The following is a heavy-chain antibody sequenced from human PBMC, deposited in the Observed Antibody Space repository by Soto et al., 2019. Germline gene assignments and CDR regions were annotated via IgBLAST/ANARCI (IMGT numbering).Heavy chain of an antibody. J-gene: IGHJ3*02. D-gene: IGHD3-10*01. CDR1: GGTFSSYT. V-gene: IGHV1-69*02. CDR2: IIPILGIA. CDR3: ATGSGSYHPSLIDI. Sequence: ASVKVSCKASGGTFSSYTISWVRQAPGQGLEWMGRIIPILGIANYAQKFQGRVTITADKSTSTAYMELSSLRSEDTAVYYCATGSGSYHPSLIDIWGQGTMVTVSS.